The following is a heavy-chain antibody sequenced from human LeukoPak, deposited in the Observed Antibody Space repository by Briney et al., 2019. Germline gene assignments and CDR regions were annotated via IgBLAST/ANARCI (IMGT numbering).Heavy chain of an antibody. V-gene: IGHV1-2*02. CDR3: ARDLNDSSGYFNCWGEETRGAFDI. J-gene: IGHJ3*02. CDR2: INPNSGGT. D-gene: IGHD3-22*01. Sequence: ASVKVSCKASGYTFTGYYMHWVRQAPGQGLEWMGWINPNSGGTNYAQKFQGRVTMTRDTSISTAYMELSRLRSDDTAVYYCARDLNDSSGYFNCWGEETRGAFDIWGQGTMVTVSS. CDR1: GYTFTGYY.